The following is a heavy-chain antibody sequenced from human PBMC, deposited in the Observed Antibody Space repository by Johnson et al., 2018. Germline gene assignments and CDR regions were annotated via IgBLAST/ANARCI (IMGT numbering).Heavy chain of an antibody. J-gene: IGHJ6*02. CDR1: GFTFSGSA. D-gene: IGHD3-10*01. Sequence: VQLQESGGGLVQPGGSLKLSCAASGFTFSGSAMHWVRQASGKGLEWVGRIISKANSYATAYAASAKGRFTISRDDSKNTAYLQMNSLKTEDTAVYYCTRQELVRGAYYYYYGMDVWGQGTTVTVSS. V-gene: IGHV3-73*02. CDR3: TRQELVRGAYYYYYGMDV. CDR2: IISKANSYAT.